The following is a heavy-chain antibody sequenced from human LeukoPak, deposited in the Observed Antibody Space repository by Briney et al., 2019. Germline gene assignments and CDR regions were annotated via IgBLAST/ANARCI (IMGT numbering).Heavy chain of an antibody. CDR1: GFTFSSYA. CDR3: AKDPSGSYGWYFDL. D-gene: IGHD1-26*01. CDR2: ISGSGGST. J-gene: IGHJ2*01. Sequence: GGSLRLSCAASGFTFSSYAMSWVRQAPRKGLEWVSAISGSGGSTYYADSVKGRFTISRDNSKNTLYLQMNSLRAEDTAVYYCAKDPSGSYGWYFDLWGRGTLVTVSS. V-gene: IGHV3-23*01.